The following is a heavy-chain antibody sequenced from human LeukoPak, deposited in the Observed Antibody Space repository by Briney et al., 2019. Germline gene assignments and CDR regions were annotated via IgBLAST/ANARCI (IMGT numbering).Heavy chain of an antibody. V-gene: IGHV1-18*01. CDR2: FSAYNGNT. Sequence: ASVKVSCKASGYTFTSYGISWVRQAPGQGLEWMGWFSAYNGNTNYAQELQGRVTTTTDTSTSTAYMEPRSLRSDDTAVYYCARDGVWSEWELLDNWFDPWGQGTLVTVSS. J-gene: IGHJ5*02. D-gene: IGHD1-26*01. CDR1: GYTFTSYG. CDR3: ARDGVWSEWELLDNWFDP.